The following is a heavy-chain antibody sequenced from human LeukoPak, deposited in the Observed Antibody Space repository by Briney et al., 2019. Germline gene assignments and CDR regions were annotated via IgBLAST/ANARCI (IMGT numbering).Heavy chain of an antibody. J-gene: IGHJ4*02. V-gene: IGHV3-23*01. D-gene: IGHD6-19*01. CDR1: GFTFTNYA. CDR2: VSDSGSIT. CDR3: VKDSASSGWSGGFDY. Sequence: GGSLRLSCAASGFTFTNYAMYWVRQAPGRGLECVSSVSDSGSITYYADSVKGRFTISRDNSRNTLYLQMNSLRAEDTAVYYCVKDSASSGWSGGFDYWGQGTLSKSPQ.